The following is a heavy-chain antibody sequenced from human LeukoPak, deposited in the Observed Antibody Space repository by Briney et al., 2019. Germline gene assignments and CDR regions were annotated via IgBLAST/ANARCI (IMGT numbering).Heavy chain of an antibody. CDR1: GFIFDDYA. J-gene: IGHJ6*03. D-gene: IGHD3-16*01. CDR3: AKGGGGRLIYYYYMDV. Sequence: GRSLRLSCAASGFIFDDYAMHWVRQAPGKGLEWVSGISWNSDSIDYANSVKGRFTISRDNAKNSLYLQMNSLRTEDMALYYCAKGGGGRLIYYYYMDVWGKGTTVTVSS. V-gene: IGHV3-9*03. CDR2: ISWNSDSI.